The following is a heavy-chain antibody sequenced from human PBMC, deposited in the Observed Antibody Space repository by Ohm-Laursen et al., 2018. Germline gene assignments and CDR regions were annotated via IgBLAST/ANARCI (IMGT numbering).Heavy chain of an antibody. CDR3: ARGFSGWWGRIDY. Sequence: TLSLTCTVSGGSISSGGYYWSWIRQHPGKGLEWIGYIYYSGSTYYNLSLKSRVTISVDTSKNQFSLKLSSVTAADTAVYYCARGFSGWWGRIDYWGQGILVTVSS. CDR1: GGSISSGGYY. J-gene: IGHJ4*02. V-gene: IGHV4-31*03. CDR2: IYYSGST. D-gene: IGHD6-19*01.